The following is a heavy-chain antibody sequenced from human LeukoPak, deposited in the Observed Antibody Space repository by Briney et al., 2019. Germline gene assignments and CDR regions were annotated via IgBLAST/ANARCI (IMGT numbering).Heavy chain of an antibody. V-gene: IGHV3-74*01. Sequence: PGGSLRLSCAASGFTFSSYWMHWARQVPGQGLVWVSHIDGDGRIAHYGDSVKGRFTISRDNSKNTLYLQMNSLRAEDTAVYYCASLGNGDYRGYYYGMDVWGQGTTVTVSS. CDR3: ASLGNGDYRGYYYGMDV. CDR1: GFTFSSYW. D-gene: IGHD4-17*01. J-gene: IGHJ6*02. CDR2: IDGDGRIA.